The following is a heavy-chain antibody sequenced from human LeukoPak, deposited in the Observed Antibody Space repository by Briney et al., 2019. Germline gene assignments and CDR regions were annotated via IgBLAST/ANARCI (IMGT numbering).Heavy chain of an antibody. Sequence: SETLSLTCTVSGGSISSYYWSWIRQPQGKGLEWIGYIYYSGSTNYNPSLKSRVTISVDTSKNQFSLKLSSVTAADTAVYYCARGAYDSRGWWFDPWGQGSLVTVSS. CDR3: ARGAYDSRGWWFDP. CDR1: GGSISSYY. D-gene: IGHD3-22*01. V-gene: IGHV4-59*08. J-gene: IGHJ5*02. CDR2: IYYSGST.